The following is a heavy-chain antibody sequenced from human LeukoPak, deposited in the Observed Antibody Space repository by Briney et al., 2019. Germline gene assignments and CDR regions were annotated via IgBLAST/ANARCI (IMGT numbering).Heavy chain of an antibody. CDR1: GFTFGAYA. CDR3: AKGHGDYIPSNYLDY. D-gene: IGHD4-17*01. CDR2: ISGSGDRT. J-gene: IGHJ4*02. V-gene: IGHV3-23*01. Sequence: GGSPRLSCAASGFTFGAYAMSWVRQAPGKGLEWVSSISGSGDRTYYTDSVKGRFTISRDNAKNTLSLQMNSLRAEDMAVYYCAKGHGDYIPSNYLDYWGQGTLVTVSS.